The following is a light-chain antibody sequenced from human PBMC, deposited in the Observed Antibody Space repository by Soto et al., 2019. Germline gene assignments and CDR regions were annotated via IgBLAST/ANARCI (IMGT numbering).Light chain of an antibody. Sequence: QSVLTQPPSVSGAPGQRVTISCTGTSSNIGTNYDVHWYRHLPGTAPKLLIYDNTNRPSGVPDRFSGSKSGTSASLAITGLQAEDEAYYYGQSFDSSLSASIFGGGTKVTVL. CDR2: DNT. J-gene: IGLJ2*01. V-gene: IGLV1-40*01. CDR1: SSNIGTNYD. CDR3: QSFDSSLSASI.